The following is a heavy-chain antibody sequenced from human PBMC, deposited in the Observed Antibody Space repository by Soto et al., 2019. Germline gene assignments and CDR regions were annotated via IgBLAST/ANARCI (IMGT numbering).Heavy chain of an antibody. CDR2: VSGGSGTT. V-gene: IGHV3-23*01. J-gene: IGHJ4*02. CDR3: TRWNGYADY. CDR1: GFRYSTYG. Sequence: EVQLLESGGGLVQPGGSLRLSCAVSGFRYSTYGVTWVRQAPGKGLEWVSGVSGGSGTTHYKHSVRGRFTVTGDNSKNTVYLEMNSLRLEDTAGYYCTRWNGYADYWGQGTLVTVSS. D-gene: IGHD1-1*01.